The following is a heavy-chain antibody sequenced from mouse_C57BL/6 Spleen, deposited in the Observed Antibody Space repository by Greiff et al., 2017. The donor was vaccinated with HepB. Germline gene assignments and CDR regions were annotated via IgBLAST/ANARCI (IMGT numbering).Heavy chain of an antibody. Sequence: EVKLMESGGGLVQPGGSLSLSCAASGFTFTDYYMSWVRQPPGKALEWLGFIRNKANGYTTEYSASVKGRFTISRDNSQSILYLQMNALRAEDSATYYCARSTTVVGGYWYFDVWGTGTTVTVSS. J-gene: IGHJ1*03. V-gene: IGHV7-3*01. CDR2: IRNKANGYTT. D-gene: IGHD1-1*01. CDR3: ARSTTVVGGYWYFDV. CDR1: GFTFTDYY.